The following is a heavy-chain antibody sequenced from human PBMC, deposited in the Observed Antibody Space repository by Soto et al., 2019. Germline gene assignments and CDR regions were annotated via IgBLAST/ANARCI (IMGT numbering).Heavy chain of an antibody. V-gene: IGHV4-30-2*02. D-gene: IGHD3-22*01. CDR3: ARAPLGIIVDHDF. Sequence: PSETLSLTCAVSGGSISSGGYSWSWIRQPPGKGLEWIGYIYHSGSTYYNPSLKSRVTISVDRSKNQFSLKLSSVTAADTAVYYCARAPLGIIVDHDFWGQGTLVTVSS. J-gene: IGHJ4*02. CDR1: GGSISSGGYS. CDR2: IYHSGST.